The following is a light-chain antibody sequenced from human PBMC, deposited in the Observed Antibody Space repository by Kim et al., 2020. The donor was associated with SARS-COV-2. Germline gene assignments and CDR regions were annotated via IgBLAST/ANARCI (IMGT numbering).Light chain of an antibody. Sequence: PGERATLSCRASQSVSSSYLAWYQQKPGQAPRLLIYGASSRATGIPDRFSGSGSGTDFTLTISRLEPEDFAVYYCQQYGSSPPTYTFGQGTKLESK. CDR1: QSVSSSY. V-gene: IGKV3-20*01. J-gene: IGKJ2*01. CDR2: GAS. CDR3: QQYGSSPPTYT.